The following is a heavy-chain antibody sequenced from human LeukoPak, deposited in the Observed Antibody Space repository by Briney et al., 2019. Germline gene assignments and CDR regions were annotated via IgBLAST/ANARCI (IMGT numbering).Heavy chain of an antibody. CDR3: AREGPRSWFDP. CDR2: IYHSGST. CDR1: GYSISSGYY. V-gene: IGHV4-38-2*02. J-gene: IGHJ5*02. Sequence: SETLSLTCTVSGYSISSGYYWGWLRPPPGKGLEWIGSIYHSGSTYHNPSLKSRVTISVDTSKNQFSLKLSSVTAADTAVYYCAREGPRSWFDPWGQGTLVTISS. D-gene: IGHD7-27*01.